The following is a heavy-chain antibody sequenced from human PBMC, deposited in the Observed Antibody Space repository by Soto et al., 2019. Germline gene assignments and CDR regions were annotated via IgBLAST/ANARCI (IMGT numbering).Heavy chain of an antibody. D-gene: IGHD3-22*01. Sequence: QVQLVESGGGVVQSGRSLRLSCAASRFMFSTYVMHWVRQTPDTGLEWVAGISNDGTSTHNPDSVKGRFTISRDNSKNTLYLRMDSLSGEDSAVYYCAREDLSSGHAGTFYHWGQGTLVSVSS. CDR3: AREDLSSGHAGTFYH. J-gene: IGHJ1*01. CDR2: ISNDGTST. V-gene: IGHV3-30-3*01. CDR1: RFMFSTYV.